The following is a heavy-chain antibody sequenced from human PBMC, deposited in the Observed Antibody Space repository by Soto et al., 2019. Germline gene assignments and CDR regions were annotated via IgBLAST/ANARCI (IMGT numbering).Heavy chain of an antibody. V-gene: IGHV3-43*01. J-gene: IGHJ5*02. CDR3: AKGLRYSYGYVGWFDP. CDR1: GFTFDDYT. D-gene: IGHD5-18*01. Sequence: GGSLRLSCAASGFTFDDYTMHWVRQAPGKGLEWVSLISWDGGSTYYADSVKGRFTISRDNSKNSLYLQMNSLRTEDTALYYCAKGLRYSYGYVGWFDPWGQGTLVTVSS. CDR2: ISWDGGST.